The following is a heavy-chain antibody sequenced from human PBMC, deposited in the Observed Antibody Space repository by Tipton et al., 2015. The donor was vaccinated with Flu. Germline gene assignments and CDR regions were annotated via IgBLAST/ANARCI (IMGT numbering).Heavy chain of an antibody. CDR2: MNPNSGNT. J-gene: IGHJ5*02. D-gene: IGHD3-10*01. V-gene: IGHV1-8*01. CDR1: GYTFSSYD. Sequence: QLVQSGAEVKKPGASVKVSCTASGYTFSSYDINWVRQATGQGLEWMGWMNPNSGNTGYAQKFQGRVTMTRNTSISTAYMELSSLRTEDTAVFYGARGPKRGYGSGSSWFDPWGQGTLVTVSS. CDR3: ARGPKRGYGSGSSWFDP.